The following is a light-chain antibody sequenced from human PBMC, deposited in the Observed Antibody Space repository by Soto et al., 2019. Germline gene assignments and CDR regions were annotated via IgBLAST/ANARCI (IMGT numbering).Light chain of an antibody. CDR3: KSYAGSNTYV. CDR2: EVV. V-gene: IGLV2-8*01. J-gene: IGLJ1*01. Sequence: QPVVTQPASASLSPGQSVTISCTGTKNDIGVYDFVSWYQHHPGKAPRLIIYEVVQRPSGVPDRFSGSKPGNTASLTVSGLQAADEADYFCKSYAGSNTYVFGSGTKVT. CDR1: KNDIGVYDF.